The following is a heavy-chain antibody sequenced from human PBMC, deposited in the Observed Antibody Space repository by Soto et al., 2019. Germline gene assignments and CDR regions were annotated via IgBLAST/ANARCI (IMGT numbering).Heavy chain of an antibody. J-gene: IGHJ3*02. CDR1: GFSFSGSY. CDR2: IRSGGSNE. Sequence: QVQLVESGGGLVKPGGSLRLSCAASGFSFSGSYMSGIRQAPGKGLEWVSYIRSGGSNEYYAASVRGRFAISRDDAKNSLYLQLNSLRADDTAVYYCARGTLGAFDIWGQGTMVTVSS. CDR3: ARGTLGAFDI. V-gene: IGHV3-11*01.